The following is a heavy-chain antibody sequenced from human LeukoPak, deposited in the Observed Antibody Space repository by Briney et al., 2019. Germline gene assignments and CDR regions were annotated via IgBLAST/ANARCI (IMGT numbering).Heavy chain of an antibody. J-gene: IGHJ4*02. Sequence: SETLSLTCTVSGGSVSSGSNYWSWIRQPPGKGLEWIEYIFYSGSTNYNPSLKSRVTISLDTSKNQFSLKLSSVTAADTAVYYCARDFPDDYYYDDSGSYYGGRFDYWGQGTLVTVSS. D-gene: IGHD3-22*01. CDR1: GGSVSSGSNY. V-gene: IGHV4-61*01. CDR2: IFYSGST. CDR3: ARDFPDDYYYDDSGSYYGGRFDY.